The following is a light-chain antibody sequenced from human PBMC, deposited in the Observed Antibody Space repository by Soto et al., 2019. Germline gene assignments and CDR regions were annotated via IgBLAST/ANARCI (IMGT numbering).Light chain of an antibody. V-gene: IGLV2-14*03. CDR1: SSDVGGYDY. Sequence: QSALTQPASVSGSPGQSITISCTGTSSDVGGYDYVSWYQQHPGRPPKLVISDVTNRPSGVSNRFSGSKSGNTASLTISGLQAEDEAVYYCSSYTISQTPYVFGPGTKVTVL. CDR3: SSYTISQTPYV. CDR2: DVT. J-gene: IGLJ1*01.